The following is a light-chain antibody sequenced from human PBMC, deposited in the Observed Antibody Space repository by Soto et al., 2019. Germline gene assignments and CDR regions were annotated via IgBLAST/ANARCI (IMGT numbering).Light chain of an antibody. CDR3: QQYGTSPRT. V-gene: IGKV3-20*01. CDR1: QSVSSN. CDR2: GAS. Sequence: EIVMTQSPATLSVSPGERATLSCRASQSVSSNLAWYQQKPGQAPRLLIYGASIRATGIPDKFSGSGSGTDFTLTITRLEPEYFAVYYCQQYGTSPRTFGQGTKV. J-gene: IGKJ1*01.